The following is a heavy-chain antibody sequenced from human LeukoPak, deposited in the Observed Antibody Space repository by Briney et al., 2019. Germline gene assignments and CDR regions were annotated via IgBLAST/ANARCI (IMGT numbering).Heavy chain of an antibody. J-gene: IGHJ4*02. CDR1: GFTFNSYA. CDR2: IWYDGVNK. CDR3: AKDRKYSSSWYWLDY. Sequence: PGRSLRLSCAASGFTFNSYAMHWVRQAPGKGLEWVAVIWYDGVNKYYADSVKGRFTISRDNSKSTLYLQMNSLRDEDTAVYYCAKDRKYSSSWYWLDYWGQGTLVTVSS. V-gene: IGHV3-33*06. D-gene: IGHD6-13*01.